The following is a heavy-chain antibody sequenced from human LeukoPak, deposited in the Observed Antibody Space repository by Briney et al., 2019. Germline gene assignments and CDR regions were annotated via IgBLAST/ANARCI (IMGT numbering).Heavy chain of an antibody. J-gene: IGHJ4*02. CDR2: MYYSGST. Sequence: PSETLSLTCTVSGGSISSSSYYWGWIRQPPGKGLEWIGSMYYSGSTYYNPSLKSRVTISLDTSKNQFSLRLSSVTAADTAVYYCARHVDGSGWYDYFDYWGQGTLVTVSS. CDR3: ARHVDGSGWYDYFDY. D-gene: IGHD6-19*01. CDR1: GGSISSSSYY. V-gene: IGHV4-39*01.